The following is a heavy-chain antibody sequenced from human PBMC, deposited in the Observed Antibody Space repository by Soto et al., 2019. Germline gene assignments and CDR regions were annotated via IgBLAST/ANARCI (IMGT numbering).Heavy chain of an antibody. V-gene: IGHV3-21*01. CDR2: ISSSSSDI. J-gene: IGHJ5*02. CDR1: GCTFSSYS. CDR3: ATEAPLNWFDP. Sequence: PGVCLRLSGAAAGCTFSSYSMNCVRQSPGKGLEWLSSISSSSSDIYYSDSVKGRFTIPRDRAKNSLYLQMNSMSAADPALYYCATEAPLNWFDPCRQGTLVTVSS.